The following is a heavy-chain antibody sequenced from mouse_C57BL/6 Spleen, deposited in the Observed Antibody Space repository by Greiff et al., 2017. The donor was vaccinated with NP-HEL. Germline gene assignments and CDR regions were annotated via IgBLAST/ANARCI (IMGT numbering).Heavy chain of an antibody. D-gene: IGHD1-1*01. J-gene: IGHJ1*03. CDR1: GYTFTSYW. V-gene: IGHV1-50*01. CDR3: ARFITTVVEVDV. Sequence: VQLQQPGAELVKPGASVKLSCKASGYTFTSYWMQWVKQRPGQGLEWIGEIDPSDSYTNYNQKFKGKATLTVDTSSSTAYMQLSSLTSEDSAVYYCARFITTVVEVDVWGTGTTVTVSS. CDR2: IDPSDSYT.